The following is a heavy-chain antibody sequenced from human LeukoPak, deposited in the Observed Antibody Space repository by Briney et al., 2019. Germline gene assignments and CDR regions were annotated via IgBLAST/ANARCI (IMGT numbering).Heavy chain of an antibody. CDR1: GGSISSSSYY. J-gene: IGHJ4*02. Sequence: SETLSLTCTVSGGSISSSSYYWGWIRQPPGKGLECIGSIYYSGSTYYNPSLKSRATITVDTSKNQFSLMMSLVTAADTAVYYCARQKGAVAPSGFDYWGQGTLVTVSS. CDR3: ARQKGAVAPSGFDY. CDR2: IYYSGST. D-gene: IGHD6-19*01. V-gene: IGHV4-39*01.